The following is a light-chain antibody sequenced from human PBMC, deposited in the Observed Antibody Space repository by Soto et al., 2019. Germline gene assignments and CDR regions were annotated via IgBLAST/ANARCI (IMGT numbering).Light chain of an antibody. V-gene: IGKV1-27*01. J-gene: IGKJ1*01. CDR1: QAIGIY. CDR3: QKYDSAPWA. Sequence: DIQMTQSPSSLSASVGDRVTIACRTSQAIGIYLAWYQQKPGRVPNLLIYDASFLEPGAPSRFSGSGSGTECTLTSSSLQPEDVARYYCQKYDSAPWAFGPGTAVEI. CDR2: DAS.